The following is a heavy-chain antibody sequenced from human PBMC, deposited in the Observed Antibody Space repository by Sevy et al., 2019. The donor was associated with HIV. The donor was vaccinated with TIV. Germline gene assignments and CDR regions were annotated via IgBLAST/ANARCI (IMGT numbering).Heavy chain of an antibody. CDR2: IWYDGSNK. J-gene: IGHJ6*02. CDR3: ARVGDTAMVTDYYYYYGMDV. V-gene: IGHV3-33*01. CDR1: GFTFSSYG. Sequence: GGSLRLSCAASGFTFSSYGMHWVRQAPGKGLEWVAVIWYDGSNKYYADSVKGRFTISRDNSKNTLYLQMNSLGAEDTAVYYCARVGDTAMVTDYYYYYGMDVWGQGTTVTVSS. D-gene: IGHD5-18*01.